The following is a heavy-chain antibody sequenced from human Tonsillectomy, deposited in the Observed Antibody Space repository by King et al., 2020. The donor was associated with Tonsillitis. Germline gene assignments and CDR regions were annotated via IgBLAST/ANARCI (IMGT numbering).Heavy chain of an antibody. CDR3: AIDYGVPVGGVK. D-gene: IGHD3-16*01. Sequence: VQLVESGGGLIQPGGSLRLSCAASGFTVSSNYMSWVRQAPGKGLEWVSVIYSGGSTYDADSVKGRLTISRDNSKNTLYLQMNSLRAEDTAVYYCAIDYGVPVGGVKWGQGTLVTVSS. J-gene: IGHJ4*02. V-gene: IGHV3-53*01. CDR2: IYSGGST. CDR1: GFTVSSNY.